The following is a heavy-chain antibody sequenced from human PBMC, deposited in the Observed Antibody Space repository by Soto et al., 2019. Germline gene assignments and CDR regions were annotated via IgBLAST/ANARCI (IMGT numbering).Heavy chain of an antibody. J-gene: IGHJ6*02. Sequence: ASVKVSCKASGGTFSSYAISWVRQAPGQGLEWMGGIIPIFGTANYAQKFQGRVTITADESTSTAYMELSSLRSEDTAVYYCARSLPPLAVADHKGGYYYYGMDVWGQGTTVTVSS. CDR3: ARSLPPLAVADHKGGYYYYGMDV. CDR2: IIPIFGTA. D-gene: IGHD6-19*01. CDR1: GGTFSSYA. V-gene: IGHV1-69*13.